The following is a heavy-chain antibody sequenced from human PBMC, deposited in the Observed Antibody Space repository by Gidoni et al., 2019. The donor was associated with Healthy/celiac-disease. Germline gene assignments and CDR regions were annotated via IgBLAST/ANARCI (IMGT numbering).Heavy chain of an antibody. CDR3: ARQEFNTAIRDAFDI. V-gene: IGHV4-59*08. D-gene: IGHD3-10*01. CDR2: IYYSGST. Sequence: QVQLQESGPGLVKPSETLSLTCTVSGGSISSYYWSWIRQPPGKGLEWIGYIYYSGSTNYNPSLKSRVTISVDTSKNQFSLKLSSVTAADTAVYYCARQEFNTAIRDAFDIWGQGTMVTVSS. J-gene: IGHJ3*02. CDR1: GGSISSYY.